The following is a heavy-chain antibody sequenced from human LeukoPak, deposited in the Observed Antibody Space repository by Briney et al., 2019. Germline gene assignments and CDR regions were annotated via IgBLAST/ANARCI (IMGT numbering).Heavy chain of an antibody. J-gene: IGHJ4*02. CDR3: ARMYILQAARLIDY. V-gene: IGHV4-59*08. D-gene: IGHD3-9*01. CDR2: ISYSGST. Sequence: SETLSLTCTVSGGSISSYYWTWIRQPPGKGLEWIGYISYSGSTNYNPSVKSRVTIPVDTSKNQFSLKVSSVTAADTAVYYCARMYILQAARLIDYWGQGTLVTVSS. CDR1: GGSISSYY.